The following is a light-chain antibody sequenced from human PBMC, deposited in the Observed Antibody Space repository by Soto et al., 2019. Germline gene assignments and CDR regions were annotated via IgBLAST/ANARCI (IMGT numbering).Light chain of an antibody. J-gene: IGKJ4*01. CDR1: QGISNY. V-gene: IGKV1-27*01. Sequence: DIQMTQSPSSLSASVGDRVTITCRASQGISNYLAWYQQKPGKVPKLLIYAATTLQSGVPSRFSGSGSGTAFTLTISGLQPEDVATYYCHKYNSAPLTFGGGTKVEIQ. CDR3: HKYNSAPLT. CDR2: AAT.